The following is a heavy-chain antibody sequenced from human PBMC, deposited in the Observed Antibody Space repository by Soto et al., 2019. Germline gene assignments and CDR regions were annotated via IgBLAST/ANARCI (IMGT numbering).Heavy chain of an antibody. V-gene: IGHV3-23*01. D-gene: IGHD2-15*01. CDR2: ISSSGGST. Sequence: PGGSLRLSCAASGFTFSSYAMSWVRQAPGKGLEWVSAISSSGGSTYYADSVKGRFTISRDNSKNTLYLQVNSLRAEDTAVYYCAKDSMVIVVVVAPTAFAYWGQDSVLTISS. CDR3: AKDSMVIVVVVAPTAFAY. J-gene: IGHJ4*02. CDR1: GFTFSSYA.